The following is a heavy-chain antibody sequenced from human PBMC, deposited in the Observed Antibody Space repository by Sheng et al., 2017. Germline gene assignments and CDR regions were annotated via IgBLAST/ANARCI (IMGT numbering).Heavy chain of an antibody. V-gene: IGHV4-34*01. CDR3: ARGRGDLGTSFNYYGMDV. Sequence: QVQLQQWGAGLLKPSETLSLTCAVYGGSFSGYYWSWIRQPPGKGLEWIGEINHSGSTNYNPSLKSRVTISVDTSKNQFSLKLSSVTAADTAVYYCARGRGDLGTSFNYYGMDVWGQGTTVTVSS. D-gene: IGHD2-2*01. CDR1: GGSFSGYY. CDR2: INHSGST. J-gene: IGHJ6*02.